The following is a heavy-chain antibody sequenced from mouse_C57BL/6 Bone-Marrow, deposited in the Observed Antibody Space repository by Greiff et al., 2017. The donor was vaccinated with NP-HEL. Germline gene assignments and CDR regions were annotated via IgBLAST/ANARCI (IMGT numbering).Heavy chain of an antibody. CDR3: ARYYGSSSSYWYFDV. V-gene: IGHV1-62-3*01. J-gene: IGHJ1*03. CDR2: IDPRSGNT. D-gene: IGHD1-1*01. CDR1: GYTFTSYW. Sequence: QVQLQQPGAELVKPGASVKLSCKASGYTFTSYWMHWVKQRPGRGLEWIGRIDPRSGNTYYNEKFKGKATLTADKSSSTAYMELRSLTSEDSAVYFCARYYGSSSSYWYFDVWGTGTTVTVSS.